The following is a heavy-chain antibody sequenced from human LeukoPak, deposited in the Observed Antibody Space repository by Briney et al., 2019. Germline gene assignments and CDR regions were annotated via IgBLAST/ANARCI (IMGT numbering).Heavy chain of an antibody. Sequence: GGSLRLSCAASGFTFNSYWMNWVRQAPGKGLEWVANIKRDGSEKYYVDSVKGRFTISRDNAKNSLYLQMNSLRAEDTAVYYCAREPSGAFDYWGQGTLVTVSS. D-gene: IGHD6-6*01. CDR3: AREPSGAFDY. CDR2: IKRDGSEK. V-gene: IGHV3-7*01. J-gene: IGHJ4*02. CDR1: GFTFNSYW.